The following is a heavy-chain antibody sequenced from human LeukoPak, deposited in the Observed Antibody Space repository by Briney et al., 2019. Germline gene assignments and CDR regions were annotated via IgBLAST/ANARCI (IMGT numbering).Heavy chain of an antibody. CDR1: GFTFSSYW. CDR2: IKQDGSEK. Sequence: PGGSLRLSCAASGFTFSSYWMSWVRQAPGKGLEWVANIKQDGSEKYYVDSVKGRFTISRDNAKNSLYLQMNSLRAEDTAVYYCARVQVDIVLMVYYYYYYYMDVWGKGTTVTVSS. D-gene: IGHD2-8*01. J-gene: IGHJ6*03. CDR3: ARVQVDIVLMVYYYYYYYMDV. V-gene: IGHV3-7*01.